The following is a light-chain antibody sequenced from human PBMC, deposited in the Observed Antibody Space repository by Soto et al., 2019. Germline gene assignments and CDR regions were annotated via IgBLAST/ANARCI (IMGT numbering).Light chain of an antibody. CDR3: HQYNNWPRT. CDR1: QNISTN. V-gene: IGKV3-15*01. Sequence: EIVMTQSPATLSVSPGERATLSCRASQNISTNLAWYQQKPGQAPRLLIYDAFTRATGIPARFSGSGSGTEFTLTISSLQSEDFAVYYCHQYNNWPRTFGQGTRVEIK. J-gene: IGKJ1*01. CDR2: DAF.